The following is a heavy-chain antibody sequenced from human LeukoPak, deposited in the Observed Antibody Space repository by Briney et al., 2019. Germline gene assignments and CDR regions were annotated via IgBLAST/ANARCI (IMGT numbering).Heavy chain of an antibody. V-gene: IGHV4-59*08. J-gene: IGHJ3*01. CDR2: IFHSGNT. D-gene: IGHD2-15*01. CDR1: GGSISRYY. Sequence: SETLSLTYTVSGGSISRYYRSWIRRPPGKGLEWIGYIFHSGNTKYNPSLKSRVTISLDTSKKQFSLKLTSVTASDTAVYFCARHEGHCTGGNCYSNAFDVWSQGTMVTVSS. CDR3: ARHEGHCTGGNCYSNAFDV.